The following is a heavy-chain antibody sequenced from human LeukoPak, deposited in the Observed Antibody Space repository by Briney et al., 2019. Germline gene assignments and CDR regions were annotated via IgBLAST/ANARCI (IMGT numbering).Heavy chain of an antibody. D-gene: IGHD3-22*01. CDR2: INPNSGGT. Sequence: ASVKVSCRASGYTFTGYYMHWVRQAPGQGLEWMGWINPNSGGTNYAQKFQGRVTMTRDTSISTAYMELSRLRSDDTAVYYCASARYYYDSSGYYYSGLDAFDIWGQGTMVTVSS. J-gene: IGHJ3*02. V-gene: IGHV1-2*02. CDR1: GYTFTGYY. CDR3: ASARYYYDSSGYYYSGLDAFDI.